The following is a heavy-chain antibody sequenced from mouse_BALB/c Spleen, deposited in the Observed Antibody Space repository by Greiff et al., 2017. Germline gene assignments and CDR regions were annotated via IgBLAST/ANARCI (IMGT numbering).Heavy chain of an antibody. CDR2: LRSSGSYT. J-gene: IGHJ4*01. CDR1: GFTFSSYG. D-gene: IGHD4-1*01. V-gene: IGHV5-6*01. CDR3: AKVKLGLYAMDY. Sequence: EVQLVESGGDLVKPGGSLKLSCAASGFTFSSYGMSWVSQTPDKRLEWVATLRSSGSYTYYPDSVKGRFTISRDNAKNNLYLQMSRLKSEDTAMYYCAKVKLGLYAMDYWGQGTSVTVSA.